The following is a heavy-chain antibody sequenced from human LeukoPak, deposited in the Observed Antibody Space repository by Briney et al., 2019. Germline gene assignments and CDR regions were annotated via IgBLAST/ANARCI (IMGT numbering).Heavy chain of an antibody. CDR1: GGSFSGYY. CDR3: ARGRSGSYPEDYYYYGMDV. J-gene: IGHJ6*02. Sequence: SETLSLTCAVYGGSFSGYYWSWIRQPPGKGLEWIGEINHSGSTNYNPSLKSRVTISVDTTKNRFSLKLSSVTAADTAVYYCARGRSGSYPEDYYYYGMDVWGQGTTVTVSS. D-gene: IGHD1-26*01. CDR2: INHSGST. V-gene: IGHV4-34*01.